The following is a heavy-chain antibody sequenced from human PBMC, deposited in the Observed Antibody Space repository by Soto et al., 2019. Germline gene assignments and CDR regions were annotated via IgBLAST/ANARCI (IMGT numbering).Heavy chain of an antibody. CDR2: IYTSGGT. V-gene: IGHV4-4*07. CDR3: ARRGGYCSGGSCYKADAFDI. J-gene: IGHJ3*02. D-gene: IGHD2-15*01. CDR1: GGSISSYY. Sequence: QVQLQESGPGLVKPSETLSLTCTVSGGSISSYYWSWIRQPAGKGLEWIGRIYTSGGTNYNPSLKGRVTMSVDTARNPFSLELSYVTAADPAVYFCARRGGYCSGGSCYKADAFDIWGQGTMFNVSS.